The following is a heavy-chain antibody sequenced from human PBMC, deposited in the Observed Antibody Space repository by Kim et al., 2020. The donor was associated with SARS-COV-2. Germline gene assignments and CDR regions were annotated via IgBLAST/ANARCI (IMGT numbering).Heavy chain of an antibody. J-gene: IGHJ3*02. Sequence: RVTISVDTSTNQFSLKLSSVTAADTAVYYCARHWGRITMIVVVAGAFDIWGQGTMVTVSS. D-gene: IGHD3-22*01. CDR3: ARHWGRITMIVVVAGAFDI. V-gene: IGHV4-39*01.